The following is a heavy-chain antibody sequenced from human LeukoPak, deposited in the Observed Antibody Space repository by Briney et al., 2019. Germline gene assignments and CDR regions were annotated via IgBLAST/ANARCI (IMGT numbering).Heavy chain of an antibody. V-gene: IGHV3-11*01. CDR2: IGGSDTIV. J-gene: IGHJ4*02. CDR1: EFNVNDYY. Sequence: GGSLRLSCGASEFNVNDYYMSWVRQAPGKGLEWISDIGGSDTIVAYAGSVEGRFTISRDIAKNSLFLQMNSLRADDTAVYYCARELVAGTFDHWGQGILVSVSS. CDR3: ARELVAGTFDH. D-gene: IGHD1-7*01.